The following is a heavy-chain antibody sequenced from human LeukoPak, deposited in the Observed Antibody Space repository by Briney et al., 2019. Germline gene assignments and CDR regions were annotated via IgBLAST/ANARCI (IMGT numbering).Heavy chain of an antibody. CDR3: ARALEYCSGVDCANWIDP. CDR1: GYTFTSYG. V-gene: IGHV1-2*02. CDR2: INPKSGGT. Sequence: ASVKVSCKASGYTFTSYGISWVRQAPGQGLEWMGWINPKSGGTNYAQNFQGRVTMTRDMSMNTAYMELIRLTSDDTAFYYCARALEYCSGVDCANWIDPWGQGTLVTVSS. J-gene: IGHJ5*02. D-gene: IGHD2-15*01.